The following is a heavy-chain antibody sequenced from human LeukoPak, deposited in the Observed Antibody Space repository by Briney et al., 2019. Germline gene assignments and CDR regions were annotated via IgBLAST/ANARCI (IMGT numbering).Heavy chain of an antibody. CDR1: GGSISSSSYY. D-gene: IGHD2-15*01. CDR2: IYYSGST. CDR3: ARDGYCSGGSRYSDAFDI. Sequence: SETLSLTCTVSGGSISSSSYYWGWIRQPPGKGLEWIGSIYYSGSTNYNPSLKSRVTISVDTSKNQFSLKLSSVTAADTAVYYCARDGYCSGGSRYSDAFDIWGQGTMVTVSS. J-gene: IGHJ3*02. V-gene: IGHV4-39*07.